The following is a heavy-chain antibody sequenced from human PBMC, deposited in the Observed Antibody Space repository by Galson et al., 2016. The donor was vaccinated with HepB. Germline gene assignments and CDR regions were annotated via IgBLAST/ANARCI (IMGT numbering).Heavy chain of an antibody. D-gene: IGHD2-21*01. J-gene: IGHJ4*02. Sequence: SLRLSCAASGFTFTNYWMSWVRQAPGKGLEWVAQINQDANEKYYVDSVKGRFTISRDNAKNSLYLQMNSLRAEDTAVYYCARDATRGGDFDYWAQGTLVIVSS. CDR2: INQDANEK. V-gene: IGHV3-7*01. CDR1: GFTFTNYW. CDR3: ARDATRGGDFDY.